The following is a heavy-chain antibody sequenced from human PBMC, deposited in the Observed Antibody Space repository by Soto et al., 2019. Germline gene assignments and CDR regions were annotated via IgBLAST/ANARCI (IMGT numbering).Heavy chain of an antibody. CDR2: MNPNTGNS. J-gene: IGHJ4*02. V-gene: IGHV1-8*01. D-gene: IGHD1-1*01. CDR3: ARRAETNGWNGFGADKYYFDF. Sequence: SVKGSCKASGYTFTSYDIYWVRQATVQGLEWMGWMNPNTGNSGYAQKFQGRVTMTSDTSISTAHMELSSLRSEDTAVYYCARRAETNGWNGFGADKYYFDFWGQGTLVTVSS. CDR1: GYTFTSYD.